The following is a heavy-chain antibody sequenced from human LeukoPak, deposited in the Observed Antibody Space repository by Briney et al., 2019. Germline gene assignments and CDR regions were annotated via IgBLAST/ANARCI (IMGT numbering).Heavy chain of an antibody. CDR2: INPNSGST. J-gene: IGHJ4*02. V-gene: IGHV1-2*02. Sequence: ASVKVSCKASGYTFTGYYMHWVRQAPGQGLEWMGWINPNSGSTNYAQKFQGRVTMTRDTSISTAYMELSRLRSDDTAVYYCAREGGASHDFWSGYVDYWGQGTLVTVSS. CDR1: GYTFTGYY. D-gene: IGHD3-3*01. CDR3: AREGGASHDFWSGYVDY.